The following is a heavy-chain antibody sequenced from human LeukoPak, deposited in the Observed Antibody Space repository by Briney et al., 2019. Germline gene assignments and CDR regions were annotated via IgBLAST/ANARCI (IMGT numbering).Heavy chain of an antibody. CDR3: ARLRTLGYYFDY. Sequence: SETLSLTCAVYGGSFSGYYWSWIRQPPGKGLEWIGEINHSGSTNYNPSLKSRVTISVDTSKNQFSLKLSSVTAADTAVYYCARLRTLGYYFDYWGQGTQVTVSS. J-gene: IGHJ4*02. V-gene: IGHV4-34*01. CDR1: GGSFSGYY. CDR2: INHSGST. D-gene: IGHD1-7*01.